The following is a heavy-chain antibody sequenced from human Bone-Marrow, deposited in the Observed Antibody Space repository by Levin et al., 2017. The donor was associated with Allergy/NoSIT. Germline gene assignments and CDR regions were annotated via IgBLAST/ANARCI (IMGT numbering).Heavy chain of an antibody. CDR1: GVSIGSRSYY. Sequence: SQTLSLTCTVSGVSIGSRSYYWGWIRQPPGKGLEWIGSIYYSGSTYYNPYLKSRLTISVDTAKNQFSLKLTSVTAADTAVYYCARRFAASSNWDFDYWGQGTLVTVSS. D-gene: IGHD4-11*01. V-gene: IGHV4-39*01. CDR3: ARRFAASSNWDFDY. CDR2: IYYSGST. J-gene: IGHJ4*02.